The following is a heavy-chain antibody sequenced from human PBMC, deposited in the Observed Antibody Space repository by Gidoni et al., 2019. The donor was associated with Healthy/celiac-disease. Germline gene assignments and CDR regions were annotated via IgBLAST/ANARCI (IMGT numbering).Heavy chain of an antibody. J-gene: IGHJ4*02. D-gene: IGHD5-18*01. CDR1: GFTFSSYA. Sequence: QVQLVESGGGVVQPGRSLRLPCAASGFTFSSYAMHWVRQAPGKGLEWVAVRSYDGSNKYYADSVKGRFTISRDNSKNTLYLQMNSLRAEDTAVYYCATFSYLDYWGQGTLVTVSS. CDR3: ATFSYLDY. V-gene: IGHV3-30-3*01. CDR2: RSYDGSNK.